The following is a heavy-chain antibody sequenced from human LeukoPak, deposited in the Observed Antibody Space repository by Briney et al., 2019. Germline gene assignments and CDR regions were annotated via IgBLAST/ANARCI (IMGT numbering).Heavy chain of an antibody. J-gene: IGHJ4*02. V-gene: IGHV3-7*05. CDR2: IKQDGSEK. CDR1: GFTFSRYW. CDR3: AREDQPRGTFDY. D-gene: IGHD2-15*01. Sequence: GGSLRLSCAASGFTFSRYWMSWVRQAPGKGLEWVANIKQDGSEKKFVDSVKGRFTISRDNAKNSLYLQMNSLRAEDTALYYCAREDQPRGTFDYWGQGILVTVSS.